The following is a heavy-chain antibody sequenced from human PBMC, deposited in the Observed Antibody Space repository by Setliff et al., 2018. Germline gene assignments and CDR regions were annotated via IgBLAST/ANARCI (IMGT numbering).Heavy chain of an antibody. CDR3: ARGRPTANPYYYYYMDV. Sequence: ASVKVSCKASGGTFSSYAIDWVRQAPGQGLEWMGGIIPMFGTTNYAQRFRGRVTITADESTTTAYLELSSLRSEDTAVYYCARGRPTANPYYYYYMDVWGKGTTVTVSS. D-gene: IGHD4-4*01. J-gene: IGHJ6*03. CDR2: IIPMFGTT. CDR1: GGTFSSYA. V-gene: IGHV1-69*13.